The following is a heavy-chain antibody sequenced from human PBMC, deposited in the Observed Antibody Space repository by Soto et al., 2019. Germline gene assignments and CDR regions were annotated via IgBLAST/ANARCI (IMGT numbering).Heavy chain of an antibody. D-gene: IGHD6-6*01. V-gene: IGHV1-2*02. J-gene: IGHJ5*02. CDR2: INPNSGGT. Sequence: ASVKVSCKASGYTFTGYYMHWVRQAPGQGLEWMGWINPNSGGTNYAQKFQGRVTMTRDTSISTAYLQWSSLKASDTAMYYCARSMSARNWFDPWGQGTLVTVSS. CDR1: GYTFTGYY. CDR3: ARSMSARNWFDP.